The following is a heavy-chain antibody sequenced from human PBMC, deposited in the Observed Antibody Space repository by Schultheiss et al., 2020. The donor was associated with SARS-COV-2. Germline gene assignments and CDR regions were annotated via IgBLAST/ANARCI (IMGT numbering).Heavy chain of an antibody. Sequence: GSLRLSCAVSGYSISSGYYWGWIRQPPGKGLEWIGYIYYSGSTNYNPSLKSRVTMLLDTSKNQFSLKLNSVTAADTAVYYCVRDQGDADNYCPYDCWGQGTLVTVSS. CDR2: IYYSGST. D-gene: IGHD5-24*01. CDR1: GYSISSGYY. CDR3: VRDQGDADNYCPYDC. J-gene: IGHJ4*02. V-gene: IGHV4-61*01.